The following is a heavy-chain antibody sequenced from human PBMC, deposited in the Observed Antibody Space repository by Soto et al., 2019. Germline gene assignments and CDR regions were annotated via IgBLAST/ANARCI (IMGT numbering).Heavy chain of an antibody. J-gene: IGHJ4*02. CDR1: GGIFSTYA. CDR2: IIPLFGTP. V-gene: IGHV1-69*01. D-gene: IGHD3-10*01. Sequence: QVQLVQSGAEVQKPGSSVKVSCKASGGIFSTYAISWLQQAPGQGLEWMGGIIPLFGTPNYARRFQGRVTITADESTSTAYMELSRLRSEDTAVYSCARDRDDYGSGNYYNRIDFWGQGTLVTVSS. CDR3: ARDRDDYGSGNYYNRIDF.